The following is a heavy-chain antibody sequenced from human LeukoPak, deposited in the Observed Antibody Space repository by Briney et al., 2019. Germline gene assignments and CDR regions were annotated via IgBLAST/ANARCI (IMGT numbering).Heavy chain of an antibody. CDR1: GGSVSSGSYY. CDR3: ARGTRYYGSGERGDY. Sequence: PSETLSLTCTVSGGSVSSGSYYWSWIRQPPGKGLEWIGYIYHSGSTYYNPSLKSRVTISVDTSKNQFSLKLSSVTAADTAVYYCARGTRYYGSGERGDYWGQGTLVTVSS. J-gene: IGHJ4*02. V-gene: IGHV4-61*01. CDR2: IYHSGST. D-gene: IGHD3-10*01.